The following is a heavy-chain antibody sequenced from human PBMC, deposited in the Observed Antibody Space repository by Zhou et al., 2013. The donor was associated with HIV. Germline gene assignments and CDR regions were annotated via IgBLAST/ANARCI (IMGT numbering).Heavy chain of an antibody. CDR1: GGTFSSYA. V-gene: IGHV1-69*04. CDR2: IIPILGIA. D-gene: IGHD4-17*01. J-gene: IGHJ4*02. CDR3: ASQIHKGNDYGDYTGDY. Sequence: QVQLVQSGAEVKKPGSSVKVSCKASGGTFSSYAISWVRQAPGQGLEWMGRIIPILGIANYAQKFQGRVTITADKSTSTAYMELSSLRSEDTAVYYCASQIHKGNDYGDYTGDYWGQGTLVTVSS.